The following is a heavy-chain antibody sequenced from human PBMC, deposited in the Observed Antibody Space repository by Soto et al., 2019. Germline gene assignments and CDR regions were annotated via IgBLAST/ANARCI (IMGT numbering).Heavy chain of an antibody. V-gene: IGHV3-30*18. J-gene: IGHJ4*02. Sequence: QVQLVESGGGVVQPGRSLRLSCAASGFTFSSYGMHWVRQAPGKGLEWVAVISYDGSNKYYADSVKGRFTISRDNSKNTLYLQMNSLRAEDTAVYYCAKEASGGFYVRTSGSPGLDYWGQGTLVTVSS. D-gene: IGHD3-16*01. CDR1: GFTFSSYG. CDR3: AKEASGGFYVRTSGSPGLDY. CDR2: ISYDGSNK.